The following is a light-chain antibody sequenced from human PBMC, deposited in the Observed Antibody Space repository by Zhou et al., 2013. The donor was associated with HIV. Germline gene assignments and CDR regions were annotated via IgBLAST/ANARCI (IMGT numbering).Light chain of an antibody. CDR3: QSYDSSLSGSVV. CDR2: SNN. V-gene: IGLV1-40*01. Sequence: QSVLTQPPSVSGAPGQRVTISCTGSSSNIGAGYDVHWYQQLPGTAPKLLIYSNNNRPSGVPDRFSGSKSGTSASLAITGLQAEDEANYYCQSYDSSLSGSVVFGGGTKLTV. CDR1: SSNIGAGYD. J-gene: IGLJ2*01.